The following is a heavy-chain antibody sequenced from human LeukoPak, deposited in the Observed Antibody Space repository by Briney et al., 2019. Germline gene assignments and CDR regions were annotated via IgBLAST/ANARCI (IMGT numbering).Heavy chain of an antibody. V-gene: IGHV3-74*01. J-gene: IGHJ4*02. CDR3: GIGGTYGWGS. D-gene: IGHD3-10*01. CDR1: GFTFANTW. Sequence: GGSLRLSCAASGFTFANTWMHWVRQAPGKGLVWVSIINNDGSSTNYADSVRGRLTISRDNAKNTLYLQMNSLRDEDTAVYYCGIGGTYGWGSWGRGTLVTVPS. CDR2: INNDGSST.